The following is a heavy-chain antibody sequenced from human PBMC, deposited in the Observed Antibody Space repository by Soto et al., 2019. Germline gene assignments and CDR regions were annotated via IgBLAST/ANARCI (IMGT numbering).Heavy chain of an antibody. J-gene: IGHJ4*02. CDR1: GFTFSSYA. CDR2: ISGSGGST. CDR3: AKDRPYYYASSGFRY. Sequence: LRLSCAASGFTFSSYAMSWVRQAPGKGLEWVSAISGSGGSTYYADSVKGRFTISRDNSNNTLYLQMNSLRAEDTAVYYCAKDRPYYYASSGFRYWGQGTLVTVSS. V-gene: IGHV3-23*01. D-gene: IGHD3-22*01.